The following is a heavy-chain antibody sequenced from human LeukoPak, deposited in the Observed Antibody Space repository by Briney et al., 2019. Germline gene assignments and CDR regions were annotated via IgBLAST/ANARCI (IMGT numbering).Heavy chain of an antibody. CDR2: IYSGDST. V-gene: IGHV3-66*02. CDR3: ARDLTVGATLDY. D-gene: IGHD1-26*01. J-gene: IGHJ4*02. CDR1: GFTVSSNY. Sequence: GGSLRLSCAASGFTVSSNYMSWVRQAPGKGLEWVSVIYSGDSTYYADSVKGQFTISRDNSKNTLYLQMNSLRVEDTAVYYCARDLTVGATLDYWGQGTLVTVSS.